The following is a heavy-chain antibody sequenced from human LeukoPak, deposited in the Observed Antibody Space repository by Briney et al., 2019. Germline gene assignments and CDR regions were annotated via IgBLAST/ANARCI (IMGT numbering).Heavy chain of an antibody. J-gene: IGHJ4*02. CDR3: ARDPPALIAAAGTGGDY. CDR1: GYTFTGYY. CDR2: NNPNSGGT. D-gene: IGHD6-13*01. V-gene: IGHV1-2*02. Sequence: ASVKVSCKASGYTFTGYYMHWVRQAPGQGLEWMGWNNPNSGGTNYAQKFQGRVTMTRDTSISTAYMELSRLRSDDTAVYYCARDPPALIAAAGTGGDYWGQGTLVTVSS.